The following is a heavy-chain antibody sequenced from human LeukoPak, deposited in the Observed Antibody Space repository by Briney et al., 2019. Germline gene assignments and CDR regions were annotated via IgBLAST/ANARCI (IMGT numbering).Heavy chain of an antibody. CDR2: ISGSGGST. CDR3: AKGTVLWFGELPDY. V-gene: IGHV3-23*01. J-gene: IGHJ4*02. D-gene: IGHD3-10*01. CDR1: GFTFSSYA. Sequence: GGSLRLSCAASGFTFSSYAMSWVRQAPGKGLEWVSAISGSGGSTYYADSVKGRFTISRDNSKNTLYLQMNSLRPEDTAVYHCAKGTVLWFGELPDYWGQGTLVTVSS.